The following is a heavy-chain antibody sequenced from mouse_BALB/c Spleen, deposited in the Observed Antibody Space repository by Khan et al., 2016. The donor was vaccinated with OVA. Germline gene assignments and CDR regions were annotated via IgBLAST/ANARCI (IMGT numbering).Heavy chain of an antibody. Sequence: VQLKESGPELMKPGTSVKISCKASGYSFTTYYIHWVMQSHGTSLEWIGYIDPFSGGTTYNQKFKDKATLTVDKSSSTAYIHLSNLTSDDSAVYYCTRHVYVAWFTYWGQGTLVTVSA. CDR2: IDPFSGGT. CDR1: GYSFTTYY. V-gene: IGHV1S135*01. CDR3: TRHVYVAWFTY. D-gene: IGHD2-2*01. J-gene: IGHJ3*01.